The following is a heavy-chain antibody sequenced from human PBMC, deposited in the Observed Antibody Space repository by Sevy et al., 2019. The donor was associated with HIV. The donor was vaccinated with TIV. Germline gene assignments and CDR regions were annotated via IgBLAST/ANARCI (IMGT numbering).Heavy chain of an antibody. Sequence: GGSLRLSCAASGFTLSSYSMNWVRQAPGKGLEWVSYISSSSSTIYYADSVKGRFTISRDNAKNSLYLQMNSLRAEDTAVYYCARGRRIAVAGTSLDYWGQGTLVTVSS. CDR3: ARGRRIAVAGTSLDY. V-gene: IGHV3-48*01. CDR1: GFTLSSYS. CDR2: ISSSSSTI. J-gene: IGHJ4*02. D-gene: IGHD6-19*01.